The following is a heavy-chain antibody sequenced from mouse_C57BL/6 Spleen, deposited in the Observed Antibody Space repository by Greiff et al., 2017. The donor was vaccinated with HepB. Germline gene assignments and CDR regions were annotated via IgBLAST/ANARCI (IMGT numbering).Heavy chain of an antibody. V-gene: IGHV1-69*01. CDR3: ARWRGTTYYVDY. CDR2: IDPSDSYT. D-gene: IGHD1-1*01. CDR1: GYTFTSYW. Sequence: QVQLQQPGAELVMPGASVKLSCKASGYTFTSYWMHWVKQRPGQGLEWIGEIDPSDSYTNYNQKFKGKSTLTVDKSSSTAYMQLSSLMSEDSAVYYCARWRGTTYYVDYWGKGTTLTVSS. J-gene: IGHJ2*01.